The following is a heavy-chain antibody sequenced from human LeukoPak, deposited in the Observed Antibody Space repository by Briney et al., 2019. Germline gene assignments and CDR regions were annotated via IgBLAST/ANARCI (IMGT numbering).Heavy chain of an antibody. CDR3: ARGIAVAGLDY. D-gene: IGHD6-19*01. Sequence: SETLSLTCTVSGGSISSYYWSWIRQRPGKGLEWIGYIYYSGSTYYNPSLKSRVTISVDTSKNQFSLKLSSVTAADTAVYYCARGIAVAGLDYWGQGTLVTVSS. CDR2: IYYSGST. V-gene: IGHV4-59*06. J-gene: IGHJ4*02. CDR1: GGSISSYY.